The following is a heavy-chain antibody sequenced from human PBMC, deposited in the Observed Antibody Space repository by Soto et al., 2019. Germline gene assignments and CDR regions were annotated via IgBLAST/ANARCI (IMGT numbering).Heavy chain of an antibody. V-gene: IGHV3-9*01. Sequence: EVHLVESGGGLVQPGRSLRLSCAASGFIFDDYAMHWVRQAPGKGLEWVSSISWNSGTIVYADSVKGRFTISRDNAKNSLYLPMNSLKTVDTAFYYCTKGRSTSCFAPVDYWGQGTLVTVSS. CDR2: ISWNSGTI. CDR3: TKGRSTSCFAPVDY. J-gene: IGHJ4*02. D-gene: IGHD2-2*01. CDR1: GFIFDDYA.